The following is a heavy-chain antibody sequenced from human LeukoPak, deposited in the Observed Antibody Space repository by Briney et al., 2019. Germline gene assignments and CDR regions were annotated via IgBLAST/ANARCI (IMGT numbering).Heavy chain of an antibody. V-gene: IGHV4-59*01. CDR3: ARDNFRAGTFDY. CDR2: IYYSGST. J-gene: IGHJ4*02. Sequence: PSETLSLTCTVSGGSISSYYWSWIRQPPWKGLEGIGYIYYSGSTNYNPSLKSRVTISVDTFKNQFSLKLSSVTAADTAVYYCARDNFRAGTFDYWGQGTLVTVSS. D-gene: IGHD6-19*01. CDR1: GGSISSYY.